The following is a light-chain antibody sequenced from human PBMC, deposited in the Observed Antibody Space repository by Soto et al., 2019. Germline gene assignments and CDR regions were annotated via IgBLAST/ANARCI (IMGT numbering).Light chain of an antibody. V-gene: IGKV3-15*01. CDR3: QQYNNWLRGT. CDR2: GAS. J-gene: IGKJ1*01. Sequence: EIVMTQSPATLSVSPGERATISCRASQSVSSNLAWYQQKPGQAPRLLIYGASTMATGIPARFSGSGSGTEFTLTVSSLQSEDFAVYYCQQYNNWLRGTFGQGTKVEIK. CDR1: QSVSSN.